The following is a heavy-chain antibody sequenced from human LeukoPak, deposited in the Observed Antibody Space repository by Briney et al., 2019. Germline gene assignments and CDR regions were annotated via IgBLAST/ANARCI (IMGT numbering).Heavy chain of an antibody. CDR2: IWYDGSNK. J-gene: IGHJ4*02. D-gene: IGHD5-24*01. V-gene: IGHV3-33*01. Sequence: GGSLRLSCAASGFTFSSYGMHWVRQAPGKGLEWVAVIWYDGSNKYYADSVKGRFTISRDNARNTLSLQMNSLRAEDTAVYYCARHGGYWGQGTLVTVSS. CDR3: ARHGGY. CDR1: GFTFSSYG.